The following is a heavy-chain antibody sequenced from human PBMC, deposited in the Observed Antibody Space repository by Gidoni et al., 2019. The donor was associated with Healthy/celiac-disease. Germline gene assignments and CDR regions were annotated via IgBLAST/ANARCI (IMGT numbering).Heavy chain of an antibody. J-gene: IGHJ4*02. D-gene: IGHD1-26*01. CDR2: INPSGGST. CDR1: GYPFTSYY. CDR3: ARDPQQVGFSGSYLFDY. V-gene: IGHV1-46*03. Sequence: QVQLVQSGAEVKKPGASVKVSCKASGYPFTSYYMHWVRQAPGQGLEWMGIINPSGGSTSYAQKFQGRVTMTRDTSTSTVYMELSSLRSEDTAVYYCARDPQQVGFSGSYLFDYWGQGTLVTVSS.